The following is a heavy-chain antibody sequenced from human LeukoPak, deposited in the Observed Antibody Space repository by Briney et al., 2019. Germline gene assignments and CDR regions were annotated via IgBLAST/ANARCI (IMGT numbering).Heavy chain of an antibody. CDR3: ARAPNYYDTSGYYTRTFDY. J-gene: IGHJ4*02. CDR1: GYTFTDYY. D-gene: IGHD3-22*01. V-gene: IGHV1-2*04. CDR2: INPNSGGT. Sequence: ALVKVSCQASGYTFTDYYLHWVRQAPGQGLEWMGWINPNSGGTNYAQKFQGWVTMTRDTSISTAYMELSSLRSDDTAVYYCARAPNYYDTSGYYTRTFDYWGQGTLVTVSS.